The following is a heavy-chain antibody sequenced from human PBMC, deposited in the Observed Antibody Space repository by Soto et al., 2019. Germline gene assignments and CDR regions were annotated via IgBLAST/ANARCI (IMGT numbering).Heavy chain of an antibody. CDR2: ISYDGINI. Sequence: GGSLRFSCAASGFTFSRNAMYWVRQAPGKGLEWVAVISYDGINIQYADSVKGRFTISRDNSKSTLYLQMNSLRTEDTAFYYCARDDRVALRGSIRTLDCWGQGTLVTVSS. CDR3: ARDDRVALRGSIRTLDC. V-gene: IGHV3-30-3*01. J-gene: IGHJ4*02. CDR1: GFTFSRNA. D-gene: IGHD3-3*02.